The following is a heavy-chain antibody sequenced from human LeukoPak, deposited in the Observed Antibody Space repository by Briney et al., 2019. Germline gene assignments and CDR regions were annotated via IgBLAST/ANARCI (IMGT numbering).Heavy chain of an antibody. CDR3: GRGNKSFDP. J-gene: IGHJ5*02. CDR2: INPNTGGT. Sequence: ASVKVSCKASGYTFTGYYVHWVRQAPGQGLEWMGWINPNTGGTNYAQKFQGRVTMTKDTSTNAAYMELNKLTSDDTAVYYCGRGNKSFDPWGQGTLVTVSS. V-gene: IGHV1-2*02. CDR1: GYTFTGYY.